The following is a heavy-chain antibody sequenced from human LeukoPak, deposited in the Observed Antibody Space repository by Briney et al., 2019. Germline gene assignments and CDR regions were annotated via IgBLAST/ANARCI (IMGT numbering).Heavy chain of an antibody. Sequence: GGSLRLSCAAPGFTFSSYCMGWVRQAPGKGLEWVANIKQDGSEKYYVDSVKGRFTISRDNAKNSLSLQMNSLRAEDTAVYYYARDLETDAFYIWGQGTMVTVSS. J-gene: IGHJ3*02. CDR3: ARDLETDAFYI. V-gene: IGHV3-7*01. CDR2: IKQDGSEK. D-gene: IGHD1-1*01. CDR1: GFTFSSYC.